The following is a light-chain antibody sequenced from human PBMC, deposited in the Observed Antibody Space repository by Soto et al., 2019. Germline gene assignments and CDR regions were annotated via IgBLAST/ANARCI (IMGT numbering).Light chain of an antibody. J-gene: IGKJ3*01. Sequence: DIQMTQSPSTLSGSVGDRVTITCRASQSISSYLNWYQQKPGKAPKLLIYAASSLQSGVPSRFSGSGSGTDFTLTISSLQPEDFATYYCQQSYSTPPIFTFGPGTKVDIK. CDR2: AAS. V-gene: IGKV1-39*01. CDR3: QQSYSTPPIFT. CDR1: QSISSY.